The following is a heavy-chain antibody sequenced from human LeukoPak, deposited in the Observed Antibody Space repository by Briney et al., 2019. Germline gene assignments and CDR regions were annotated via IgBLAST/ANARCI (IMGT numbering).Heavy chain of an antibody. Sequence: ARSLRLSCAASGFIFSSYGMHWVRQAPGRGLEWVAVIWYDGTNKYYGDSVKGRFTISRDNPKNTLYLQMNSLRAEDTAVYYCARAVGPFDYWGQGTLVTVSS. V-gene: IGHV3-33*01. CDR1: GFIFSSYG. CDR3: ARAVGPFDY. CDR2: IWYDGTNK. J-gene: IGHJ4*02.